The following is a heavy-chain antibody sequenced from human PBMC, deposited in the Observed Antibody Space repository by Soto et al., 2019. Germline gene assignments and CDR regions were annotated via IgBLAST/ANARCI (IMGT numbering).Heavy chain of an antibody. CDR1: GGTFSNYA. Sequence: QVQLVQSGAEVKKPGSSVKVSCKASGGTFSNYAISWVRQAPGQGLEWVGGIIPIFGTTHFAQKFQGRVTIPADESTTSAYMDLSGLRSEDTAVYYWARDGGRDGYFGNWLDPWGQGTLVTVSS. CDR2: IIPIFGTT. D-gene: IGHD5-12*01. V-gene: IGHV1-69*12. J-gene: IGHJ5*02. CDR3: ARDGGRDGYFGNWLDP.